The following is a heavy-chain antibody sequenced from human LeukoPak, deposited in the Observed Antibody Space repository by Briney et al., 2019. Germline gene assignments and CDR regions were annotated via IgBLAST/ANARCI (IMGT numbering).Heavy chain of an antibody. D-gene: IGHD6-6*01. CDR2: INHSGST. CDR3: ASGYSSSASDY. J-gene: IGHJ4*02. Sequence: SETLSLTCAVYGGSFSGYYWGWIRQPPGKGLEWIGEINHSGSTNYNPSLKSRVTISVDTSKNQFSLKLSSVTAADTAVYYCASGYSSSASDYWGQGTLVTVSS. CDR1: GGSFSGYY. V-gene: IGHV4-34*01.